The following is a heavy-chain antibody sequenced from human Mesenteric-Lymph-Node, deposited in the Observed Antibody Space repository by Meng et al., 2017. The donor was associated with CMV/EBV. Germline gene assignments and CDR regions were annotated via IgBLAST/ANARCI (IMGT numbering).Heavy chain of an antibody. J-gene: IGHJ4*02. D-gene: IGHD6-6*01. CDR1: GFIFSGSA. CDR3: TRRESDSSSGYFDY. CDR2: IRSKANSYAT. V-gene: IGHV3-73*01. Sequence: GESLKISCAASGFIFSGSAMHWVRQAPGKGLEWVGRIRSKANSYATACAASVKGRFTISRDDSKNTAYLQMNSLKTEDTAVYYCTRRESDSSSGYFDYWGQGTLVTVSS.